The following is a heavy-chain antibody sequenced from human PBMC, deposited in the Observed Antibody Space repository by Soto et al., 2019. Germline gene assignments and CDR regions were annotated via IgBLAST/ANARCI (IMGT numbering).Heavy chain of an antibody. Sequence: VSLIVSCSSSGFTFINYASIFVGQAPGKGLEWVSAISGSGGWTYYADSVKGRFTIPRDNSKNTLYLQMRSLRAEDTAVYYCAKDRPRRWAGPSWGQGTLVTVSS. CDR2: ISGSGGWT. CDR3: AKDRPRRWAGPS. J-gene: IGHJ4*02. CDR1: GFTFINYA. V-gene: IGHV3-23*01.